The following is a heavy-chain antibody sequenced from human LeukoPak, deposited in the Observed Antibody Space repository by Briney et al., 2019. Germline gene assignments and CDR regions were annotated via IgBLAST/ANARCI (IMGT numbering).Heavy chain of an antibody. V-gene: IGHV4-34*01. Sequence: PSETLSLTCAVYGGSFSCYYWSWIRQPPGKGLEWIGEINHSGSTNYNPSLKSRVTISVDTSKNQFSLKLSSVTAADTAVYYCARGLGRFYYYYMDVWGKGTTVTVSS. CDR1: GGSFSCYY. J-gene: IGHJ6*03. D-gene: IGHD1-26*01. CDR2: INHSGST. CDR3: ARGLGRFYYYYMDV.